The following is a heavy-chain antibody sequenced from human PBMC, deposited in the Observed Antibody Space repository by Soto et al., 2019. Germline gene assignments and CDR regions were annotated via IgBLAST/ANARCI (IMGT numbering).Heavy chain of an antibody. Sequence: PVGSLRLSCEISGFLCSSYWMSRVRQAPGKGLEWVAHINQDGNEKYYVDSVKGRFTISRDNAKNSLYLQMNTLRAEDTAVYYCVRDYDDNGWGAYWGQGTLVTVSS. CDR1: GFLCSSYW. CDR3: VRDYDDNGWGAY. J-gene: IGHJ4*02. CDR2: INQDGNEK. D-gene: IGHD3-16*01. V-gene: IGHV3-7*04.